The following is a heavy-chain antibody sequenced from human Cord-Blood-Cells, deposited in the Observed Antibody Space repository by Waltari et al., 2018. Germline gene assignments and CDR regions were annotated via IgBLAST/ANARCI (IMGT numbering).Heavy chain of an antibody. V-gene: IGHV1-24*01. Sequence: QVQLVQSGAEVTKPGASVKVSCKVSGDTLNELPIHWSRKAPGKGLEWMGVFCPEDGETIYEQKFQGRVTMTEDTSTDTAYMELSSLGSEDTAVYYCATEKRPYYDILTGYYDYWGQGTLVTVSS. D-gene: IGHD3-9*01. CDR1: GDTLNELP. J-gene: IGHJ4*02. CDR2: FCPEDGET. CDR3: ATEKRPYYDILTGYYDY.